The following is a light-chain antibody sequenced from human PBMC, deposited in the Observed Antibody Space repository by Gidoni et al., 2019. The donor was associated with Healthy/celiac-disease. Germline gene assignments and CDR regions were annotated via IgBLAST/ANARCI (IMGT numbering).Light chain of an antibody. J-gene: IGLJ2*01. Sequence: QSVLTQPPSVSGAPGQRVTSSCTGSSSNIRAGYDVHWYQQLPGTAPKLLIYGNSNRPSGVPDRFSGSKSGTSASLAITGRQAEDEADYYCQSYDSSLSGGVFGGGTKLTVL. CDR2: GNS. V-gene: IGLV1-40*01. CDR3: QSYDSSLSGGV. CDR1: SSNIRAGYD.